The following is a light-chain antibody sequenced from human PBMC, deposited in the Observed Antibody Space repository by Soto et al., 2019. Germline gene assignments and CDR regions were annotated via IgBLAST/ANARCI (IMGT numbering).Light chain of an antibody. CDR2: AAS. CDR1: QDINVW. Sequence: DIQMTQSPSSVSASVGDRVTITCRASQDINVWLAWYQQKPGKVPKLLIYAASTLQSGVPSRFSGSGSGTLFTLTISSLHPEDVATYYCQKYNGAPWTFGRGTKVDIK. V-gene: IGKV1-27*01. J-gene: IGKJ1*01. CDR3: QKYNGAPWT.